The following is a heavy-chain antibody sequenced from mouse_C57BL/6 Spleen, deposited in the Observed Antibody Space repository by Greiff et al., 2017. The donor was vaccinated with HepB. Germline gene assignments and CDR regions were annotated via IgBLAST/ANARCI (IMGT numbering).Heavy chain of an antibody. CDR1: GYTFTSYW. CDR3: ARWGYYGSSYGAY. CDR2: IDPSDSYT. J-gene: IGHJ3*01. Sequence: QVQLQQPGAELVKPGASVKLSCKASGYTFTSYWMQWVKQRPGQGLEWIGEIDPSDSYTNYNQKFKGKATLTVDTSSSTAYMQLSSLTSEDSAVYYCARWGYYGSSYGAYWGQGTLVTVSA. D-gene: IGHD1-1*01. V-gene: IGHV1-50*01.